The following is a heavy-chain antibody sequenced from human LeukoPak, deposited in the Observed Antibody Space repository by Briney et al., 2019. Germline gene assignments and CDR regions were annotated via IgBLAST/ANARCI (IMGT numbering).Heavy chain of an antibody. J-gene: IGHJ4*02. D-gene: IGHD4-17*01. CDR1: GGSISNYY. V-gene: IGHV4-4*07. Sequence: SETLSLTCTVSGGSISNYYWSWIRQPAGKGLEWIGLIYARGNTNYNPSLKSRVTISVDTSKNQFSLKLTSVTAADTAIYYCARNLDGDYVDYWGQGTLVTVSS. CDR2: IYARGNT. CDR3: ARNLDGDYVDY.